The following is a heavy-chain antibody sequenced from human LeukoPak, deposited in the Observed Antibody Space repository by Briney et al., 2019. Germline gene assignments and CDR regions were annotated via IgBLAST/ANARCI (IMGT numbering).Heavy chain of an antibody. D-gene: IGHD2-21*01. Sequence: ASVKVSCKASGYTFTSYYMHWVRQAPGQGLEWMGGIIPIFGTANYAQKFQGRVTITADESTSTAYMELSSLRSEDTAVYYCAPTPGDPSSKHDPWGQGTLVTVSS. CDR2: IIPIFGTA. CDR1: GYTFTSYY. V-gene: IGHV1-69*13. J-gene: IGHJ5*02. CDR3: APTPGDPSSKHDP.